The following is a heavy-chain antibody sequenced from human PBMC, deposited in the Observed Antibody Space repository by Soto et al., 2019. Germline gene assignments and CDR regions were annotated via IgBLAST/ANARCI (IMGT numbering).Heavy chain of an antibody. CDR2: IYSGGST. CDR3: ARKRVAVAGTCFDY. CDR1: GFTVSSNY. D-gene: IGHD6-19*01. Sequence: GSLRLSCAASGFTVSSNYMSWVRQAPGKGLEWVSVIYSGGSTYYADSVKSRFTISRHNSKNTLYLQMNSLRAEDTAVYYCARKRVAVAGTCFDYWGQGTLVTVSS. J-gene: IGHJ4*02. V-gene: IGHV3-53*04.